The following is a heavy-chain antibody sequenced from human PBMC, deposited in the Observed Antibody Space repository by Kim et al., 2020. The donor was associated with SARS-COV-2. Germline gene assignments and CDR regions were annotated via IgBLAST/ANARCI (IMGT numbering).Heavy chain of an antibody. CDR2: ISYDGSNK. CDR1: GFTFSSYA. J-gene: IGHJ4*02. Sequence: GGSLRLSCAASGFTFSSYAMHWVRQAPGKGLEWVAVISYDGSNKYYADSVKGRFTISRDNSKNTLYLQMNSLRAEDTAVYYCARLIPHSIGGLDYWGQGTLVTVSS. D-gene: IGHD6-6*01. V-gene: IGHV3-30-3*01. CDR3: ARLIPHSIGGLDY.